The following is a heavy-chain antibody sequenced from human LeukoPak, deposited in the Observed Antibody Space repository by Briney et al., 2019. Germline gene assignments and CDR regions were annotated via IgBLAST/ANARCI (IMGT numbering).Heavy chain of an antibody. D-gene: IGHD3-10*01. Sequence: GGSLRLSCVASGFTFKNFAMSWVRQAPGRGLEWVSSNDGSGRLTYYDDSVKGRFTISRDNSKDTLYLGMDSLRAEDSAVYYCARAISQFVIGGAAYWGQGTQVTVSS. CDR1: GFTFKNFA. CDR2: NDGSGRLT. J-gene: IGHJ4*02. V-gene: IGHV3-23*01. CDR3: ARAISQFVIGGAAY.